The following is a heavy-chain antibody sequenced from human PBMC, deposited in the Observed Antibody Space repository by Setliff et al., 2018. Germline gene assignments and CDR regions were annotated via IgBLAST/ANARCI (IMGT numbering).Heavy chain of an antibody. CDR2: IYTTGST. V-gene: IGHV4-4*07. CDR1: GGSISSYY. CDR3: ARTPYYYDTAGYDF. J-gene: IGHJ4*02. D-gene: IGHD3-22*01. Sequence: SETLSLTCTVSGGSISSYYWSWIRQPAGKGLEWIGQIYTTGSTNYNPSLKSRVTLSVDTSKNQFSLKLTSVTAADTAIYYCARTPYYYDTAGYDFWGQGTLVTVSS.